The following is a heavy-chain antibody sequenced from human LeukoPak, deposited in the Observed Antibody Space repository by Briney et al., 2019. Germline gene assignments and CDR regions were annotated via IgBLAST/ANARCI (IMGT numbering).Heavy chain of an antibody. CDR3: ARDYPWFDS. CDR2: VHSSGTT. J-gene: IGHJ5*01. D-gene: IGHD3-16*02. CDR1: GGSISGSSYY. Sequence: SETLSLTCTVSGGSISGSSYYWSWIRQTPGKELTWIGFVHSSGTTKHNPSLKGRVTISVDTSKNQFSLKISSVTPADTAVYFCARDYPWFDSWGQGTLVTVSS. V-gene: IGHV4-61*01.